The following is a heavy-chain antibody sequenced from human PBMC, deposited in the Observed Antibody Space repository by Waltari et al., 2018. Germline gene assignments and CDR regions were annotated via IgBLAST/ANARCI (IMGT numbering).Heavy chain of an antibody. CDR2: INPDGSQK. D-gene: IGHD3-10*01. CDR1: GFTFNTYW. J-gene: IGHJ4*02. CDR3: TTLARGESGDY. Sequence: EVQLVESGGGLVQPGGSLRLSCAASGFTFNTYWRKWIRQAPGKGREWVANINPDGSQKFYVDSVKGRFTVSRDNAQNSLYLQMNNLRAEDTAVYYCTTLARGESGDYWGQGTLVTVSS. V-gene: IGHV3-7*01.